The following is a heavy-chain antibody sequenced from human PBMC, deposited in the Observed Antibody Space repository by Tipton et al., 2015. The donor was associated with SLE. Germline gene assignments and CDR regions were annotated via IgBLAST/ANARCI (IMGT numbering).Heavy chain of an antibody. Sequence: QVQLVQSGAEVKKPGASVKVSCKASGYTFTGYYMHWVRQAPGQGLEWMGRINPNSGGTNYAQKFQGRVTMTRDTSISTAYMELSRLRSDDTAVHYCARDPLYSSSPPFDYWGQGTLVTVSS. V-gene: IGHV1-2*06. CDR1: GYTFTGYY. D-gene: IGHD6-6*01. CDR2: INPNSGGT. J-gene: IGHJ4*02. CDR3: ARDPLYSSSPPFDY.